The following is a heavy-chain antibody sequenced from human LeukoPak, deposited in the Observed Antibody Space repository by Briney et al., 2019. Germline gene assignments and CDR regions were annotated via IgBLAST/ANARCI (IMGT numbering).Heavy chain of an antibody. CDR2: IYSGGST. J-gene: IGHJ4*02. V-gene: IGHV3-53*01. CDR3: ARDWTTALDY. Sequence: GGSLRLSCAASGFTVSSNYMSWVRQAPGKGLEWVSVIYSGGSTYYADSVKGRFTVSRDNSKNTLYLQMNSLRAEDTAVYYCARDWTTALDYWGQGTLVTVSS. CDR1: GFTVSSNY. D-gene: IGHD4-17*01.